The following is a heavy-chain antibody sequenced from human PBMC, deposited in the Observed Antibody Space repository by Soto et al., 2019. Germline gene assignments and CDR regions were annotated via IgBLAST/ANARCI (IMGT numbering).Heavy chain of an antibody. D-gene: IGHD2-21*01. CDR2: VRWNSGNI. J-gene: IGHJ5*02. Sequence: EVQLVESGGALVQPGGSLRLSCAASGFTFDDYAMHWVRLAPGKGLEWVSGVRWNSGNIAYADSVRGRFTISRDNAKNTGHLQMNRLREDDTDLYYCAKTRDLGKCGECPDNVPFDPWGQGTLVTVSS. CDR1: GFTFDDYA. CDR3: AKTRDLGKCGECPDNVPFDP. V-gene: IGHV3-9*01.